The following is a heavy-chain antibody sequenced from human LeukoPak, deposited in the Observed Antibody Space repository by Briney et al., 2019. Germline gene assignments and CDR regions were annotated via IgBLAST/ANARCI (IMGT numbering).Heavy chain of an antibody. V-gene: IGHV4-4*07. D-gene: IGHD4-23*01. CDR1: GDSISNYY. J-gene: IGHJ3*02. CDR2: IYTSGST. CDR3: ARGPAHGGNSFAFDI. Sequence: SETLSLTCTLAGDSISNYYCSWTRQPARNGLEWIGCIYTSGSTNYKPSLKSRVTMSVDTSKNQFFLKLTTVTAADTAVYYCARGPAHGGNSFAFDIWGQGTMVTVSS.